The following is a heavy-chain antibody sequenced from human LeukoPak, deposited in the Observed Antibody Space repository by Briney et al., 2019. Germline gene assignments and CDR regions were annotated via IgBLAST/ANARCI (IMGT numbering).Heavy chain of an antibody. CDR2: ISSTGSTI. V-gene: IGHV3-48*01. CDR3: AELGITMIGGV. CDR1: GFTFSSYS. D-gene: IGHD3-10*02. Sequence: GGSLRLSCAASGFTFSSYSLTWVRQAPGKGLEWISYISSTGSTIYYADSVKGRFTISRDNAKNSLYLQMNSLRAEDTAVYYCAELGITMIGGVWGKGTTVTISS. J-gene: IGHJ6*04.